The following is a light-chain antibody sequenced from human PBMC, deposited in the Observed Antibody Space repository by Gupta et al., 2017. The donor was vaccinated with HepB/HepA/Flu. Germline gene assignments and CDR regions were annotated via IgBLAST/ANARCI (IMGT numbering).Light chain of an antibody. CDR2: GNT. Sequence: HSVLTQPPSVSGAPGQRVTISCTGSSSNNGAGYDVHWYQQLPGTAPKFLIYGNTNRPSGVPDRFSGSKSGTSASLAITGLQAEDEADYYCQSYDSSLSGWVFGGGTKLTVL. CDR1: SSNNGAGYD. CDR3: QSYDSSLSGWV. V-gene: IGLV1-40*01. J-gene: IGLJ3*02.